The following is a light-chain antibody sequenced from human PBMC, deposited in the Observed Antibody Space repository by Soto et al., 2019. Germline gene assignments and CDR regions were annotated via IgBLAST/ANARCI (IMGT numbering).Light chain of an antibody. CDR3: GAWDGSLSVVL. V-gene: IGLV1-51*01. CDR2: DSD. Sequence: QSVLTQPPSVSAAPGQKVTISCSGSRTNIGTNYVSWYQQFPGTAPKLVIYDSDRRPSEIPDRFSGSKSGTSATLDITGLQTGDEADYYCGAWDGSLSVVLFGGGTKLTVL. J-gene: IGLJ2*01. CDR1: RTNIGTNY.